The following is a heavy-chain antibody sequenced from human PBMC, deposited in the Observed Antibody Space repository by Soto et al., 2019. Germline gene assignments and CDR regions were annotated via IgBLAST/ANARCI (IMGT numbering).Heavy chain of an antibody. CDR2: INPNGGVT. CDR1: GDSFNDYY. CDR3: SRESGGATATLDYYYFYTDV. D-gene: IGHD5-12*01. J-gene: IGHJ6*03. V-gene: IGHV1-2*04. Sequence: QVQLVQSGAEVRKPGASVTVSCRSSGDSFNDYYIHWVRQAPGQGFEWMGWINPNGGVTKYAQKFEGWVSMARDTSIRTVYMQLSRLTSDDTAVYYGSRESGGATATLDYYYFYTDVWGTGTTVTVSS.